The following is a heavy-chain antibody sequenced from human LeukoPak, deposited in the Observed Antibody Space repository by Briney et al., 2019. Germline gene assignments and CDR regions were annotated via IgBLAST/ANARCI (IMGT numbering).Heavy chain of an antibody. D-gene: IGHD3-10*01. CDR2: MNPNSGNT. Sequence: GASVKVSCKASGYTFTSYDINWVRQATGQGLEWMGWMNPNSGNTGYAQKFQGRVTMTRNTSISTAYMELSSLRSEDTAVYYCARGYYYGSGSYENGMDVWGQGTTVTVSS. CDR3: ARGYYYGSGSYENGMDV. J-gene: IGHJ6*02. V-gene: IGHV1-8*01. CDR1: GYTFTSYD.